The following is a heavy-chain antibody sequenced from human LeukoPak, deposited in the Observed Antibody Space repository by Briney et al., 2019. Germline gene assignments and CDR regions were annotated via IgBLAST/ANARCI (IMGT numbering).Heavy chain of an antibody. CDR1: GGSVSSGSYY. Sequence: KPSETLSLTCTVSGGSVSSGSYYWSWIRQPPGKGLEWIVYIYYSGSTNYNPSLKSRVTISVDTSKNQFSLKLSSVTAADTAVYYCARWLQHEDYFDYWGQGTLVTVSS. J-gene: IGHJ4*02. CDR2: IYYSGST. V-gene: IGHV4-61*01. D-gene: IGHD5-24*01. CDR3: ARWLQHEDYFDY.